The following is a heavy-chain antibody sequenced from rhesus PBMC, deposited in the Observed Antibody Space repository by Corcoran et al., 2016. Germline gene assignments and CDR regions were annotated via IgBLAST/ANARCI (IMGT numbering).Heavy chain of an antibody. V-gene: IGHV1-156*01. D-gene: IGHD5-24*01. CDR2: VDPVYGEI. CDR3: ARGVYTAGTQFDY. J-gene: IGHJ4*01. CDR1: GYTFTELS. Sequence: EVQLVQSGAEVKKPGASVKVSCKVPGYTFTELSMHWVRQAPGKGLEWMGGVDPVYGEIIHAEKFQGRVTMTEDTSTDTAYMELSSLRSEDTAVYYCARGVYTAGTQFDYWGQGVLVTVSS.